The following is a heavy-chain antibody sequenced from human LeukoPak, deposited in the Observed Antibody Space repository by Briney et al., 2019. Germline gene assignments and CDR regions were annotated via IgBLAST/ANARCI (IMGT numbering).Heavy chain of an antibody. V-gene: IGHV4-39*01. J-gene: IGHJ4*02. CDR3: ARLASSGWYDY. CDR2: IYYSGST. CDR1: GGSISSSSYY. D-gene: IGHD6-19*01. Sequence: SETLSLTCTVSGGSISSSSYYWGWIRQPPGKGLEWIGSIYYSGSTYYNPSRKSRVTISVVTSKNQFSLKLSSVTAADTAVYYCARLASSGWYDYWGQGTLVTVSS.